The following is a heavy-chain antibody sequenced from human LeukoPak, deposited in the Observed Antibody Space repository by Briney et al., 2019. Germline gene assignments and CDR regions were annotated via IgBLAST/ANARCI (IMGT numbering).Heavy chain of an antibody. J-gene: IGHJ4*02. Sequence: GGSLRLSCAASGFTFSSSVMHWVRQAPGKGLQWVAAISYDGRDKYFADSVKGRFTISRDNSKNTVDLQVNGLRAEDTAVYYCARETGNDYFDFWGQGTLVTVSS. D-gene: IGHD1-1*01. CDR2: ISYDGRDK. V-gene: IGHV3-30*03. CDR3: ARETGNDYFDF. CDR1: GFTFSSSV.